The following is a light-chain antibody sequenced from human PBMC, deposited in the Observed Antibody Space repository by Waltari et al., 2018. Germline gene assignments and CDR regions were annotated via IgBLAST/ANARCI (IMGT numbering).Light chain of an antibody. CDR3: QQYQTDPWT. J-gene: IGKJ1*01. CDR2: KAS. Sequence: DLPMTQSPSTLSASVGDRVTITCRASQSIGYWLAWYQQKPGKVPKLIIYKASNLESGVPSRFSVSGSGTDFSLTINGLLPDDFATYYCQQYQTDPWTFGQGTKVEVK. V-gene: IGKV1-5*03. CDR1: QSIGYW.